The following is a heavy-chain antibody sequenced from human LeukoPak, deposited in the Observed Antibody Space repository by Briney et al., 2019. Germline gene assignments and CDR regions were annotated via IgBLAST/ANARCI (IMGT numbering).Heavy chain of an antibody. J-gene: IGHJ6*03. D-gene: IGHD4-17*01. Sequence: PSETLSLTCTVSGGSISSYYWSWIRQPPGKGREWIGYIYYSGSTNYNPSLKSRVTISVDTSKNQFSLKLSSVTAADTAVYYCARQGDYEYYYYYMDVWGKGTTVTVSS. CDR1: GGSISSYY. V-gene: IGHV4-59*01. CDR3: ARQGDYEYYYYYMDV. CDR2: IYYSGST.